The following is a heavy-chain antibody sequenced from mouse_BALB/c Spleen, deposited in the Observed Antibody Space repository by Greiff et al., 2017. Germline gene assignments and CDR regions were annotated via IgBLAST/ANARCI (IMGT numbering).Heavy chain of an antibody. CDR2: IWAGGST. CDR1: GFSLTSYG. J-gene: IGHJ3*01. Sequence: VQGVESGPGLVAPSQSLSITCTVSGFSLTSYGVHWVRQPPGKGLEWLGVIWAGGSTNYNSALMSRLSISKDNSKSQVFLKMNSLQTDDTAMYYCATPHYGSSYWFAYWGQGTLVTVSA. V-gene: IGHV2-9*02. CDR3: ATPHYGSSYWFAY. D-gene: IGHD1-1*01.